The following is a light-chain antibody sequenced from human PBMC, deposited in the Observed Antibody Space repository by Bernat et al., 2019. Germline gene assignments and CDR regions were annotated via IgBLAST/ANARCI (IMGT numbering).Light chain of an antibody. CDR2: GAS. J-gene: IGKJ3*01. V-gene: IGKV3-20*01. CDR1: QSVSSSY. Sequence: EIALTQTPGTLSLSTGERATLSCRASQSVSSSYLAWYQQKPGQAPRLLIYGASSRATGIPDRFSGSGSGTDFPLTISRLEPEDFAVYYCPQYGSSPGITFGPGTKVDIK. CDR3: PQYGSSPGIT.